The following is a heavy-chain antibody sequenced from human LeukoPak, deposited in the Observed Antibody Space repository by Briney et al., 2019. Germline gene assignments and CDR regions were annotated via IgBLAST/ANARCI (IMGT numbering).Heavy chain of an antibody. V-gene: IGHV1-8*01. D-gene: IGHD6-13*01. CDR3: ARGYAAAGTSPWFDP. Sequence: GSVKVSCKASGYTFTSYDINWVRQATGQGLEWMGWMNPNSGNTGYAQKFQGRVTMTRNTSISTAYMELSSLRSEDTAVYYCARGYAAAGTSPWFDPWGQGTLVTVSS. CDR2: MNPNSGNT. J-gene: IGHJ5*02. CDR1: GYTFTSYD.